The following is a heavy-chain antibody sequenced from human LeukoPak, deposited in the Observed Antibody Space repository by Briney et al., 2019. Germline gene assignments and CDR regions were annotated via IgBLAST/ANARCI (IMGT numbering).Heavy chain of an antibody. CDR2: INPNSGGT. D-gene: IGHD5-12*01. V-gene: IGHV1-2*02. CDR1: GYTFTGYY. CDR3: ARGGVDIVATIYFDY. Sequence: ASVTVSCKASGYTFTGYYMHWVRQAPGQGLEWMGWINPNSGGTNYAQKFQGRVTMTRDTSISTAYMELSRLRSDDTAVYYCARGGVDIVATIYFDYWGQGTLVTVSS. J-gene: IGHJ4*02.